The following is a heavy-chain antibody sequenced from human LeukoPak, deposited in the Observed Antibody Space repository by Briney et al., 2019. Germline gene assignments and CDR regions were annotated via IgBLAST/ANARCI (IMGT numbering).Heavy chain of an antibody. CDR1: EFTFSDYY. Sequence: GGSLRLSCAASEFTFSDYYMSWIRQAPGKGLEWVSYISSNGSTIYYADSVKGRFTISRDNAKNSLYLQMNSLRAEDTAVYYCARGYYDSSGYYYFGYWGQGTLVTVSS. V-gene: IGHV3-11*01. CDR3: ARGYYDSSGYYYFGY. J-gene: IGHJ4*02. CDR2: ISSNGSTI. D-gene: IGHD3-22*01.